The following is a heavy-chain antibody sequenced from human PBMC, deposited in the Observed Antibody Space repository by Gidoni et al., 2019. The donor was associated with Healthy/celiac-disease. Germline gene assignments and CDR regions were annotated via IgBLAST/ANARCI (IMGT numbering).Heavy chain of an antibody. CDR1: GFTFSSYA. CDR2: ISGSGGST. Sequence: EVQLLESGGGLVQPGGSLRLSCAASGFTFSSYAMSWVRQAPGKGLEWVSAISGSGGSTYYADSVKGRFTISRDNSKNTLYLQMNSLRAEDTAVYYCAKDHPISGYFVGVPTTPDAFDIWGQGTMVTVSS. J-gene: IGHJ3*02. V-gene: IGHV3-23*01. D-gene: IGHD3-22*01. CDR3: AKDHPISGYFVGVPTTPDAFDI.